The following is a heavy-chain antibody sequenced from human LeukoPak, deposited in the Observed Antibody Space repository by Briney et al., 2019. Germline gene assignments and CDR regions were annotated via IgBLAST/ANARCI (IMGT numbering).Heavy chain of an antibody. D-gene: IGHD2-15*01. J-gene: IGHJ4*02. CDR2: IYYSGST. CDR3: ARGGDCSGGSCYFFDY. Sequence: LETLSLTCNVTGGTISSYYWSWIRQPPGKGLEWIGYIYYSGSTNYDPSLKSRVTISVDTSKNQFSLKLSSVTAADTAVYYCARGGDCSGGSCYFFDYWGQGTLVTVSS. CDR1: GGTISSYY. V-gene: IGHV4-59*01.